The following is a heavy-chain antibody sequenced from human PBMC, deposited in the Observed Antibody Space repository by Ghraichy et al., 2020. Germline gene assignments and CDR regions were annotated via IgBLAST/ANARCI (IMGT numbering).Heavy chain of an antibody. D-gene: IGHD3-10*01. CDR3: ARGWTYYYGSGSGL. CDR1: GYTFTSYD. CDR2: MNPNSGNT. V-gene: IGHV1-8*01. Sequence: ASAKVSCKASGYTFTSYDINWVRQATGQGLEWMGWMNPNSGNTGYAQKFQGRVTMTRNTSISTAYMELSSLRSEDTAVYYCARGWTYYYGSGSGLWGQGTLVTVSS. J-gene: IGHJ4*02.